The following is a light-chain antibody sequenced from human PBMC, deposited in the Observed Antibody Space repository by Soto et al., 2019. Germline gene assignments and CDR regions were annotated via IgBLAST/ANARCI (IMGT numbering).Light chain of an antibody. CDR1: TGAVTTDHY. V-gene: IGLV7-46*01. J-gene: IGLJ3*02. CDR3: LLSSTGTWV. CDR2: DTS. Sequence: QSVVTQEPSLTVSPGGTVTLTCGSNTGAVTTDHYPYWFQQKPGQAPRTLIWDTSNKHSWTPARFSGSLLGGQAALTLSGAQPADEAEYSCLLSSTGTWVFGGGTQLTVL.